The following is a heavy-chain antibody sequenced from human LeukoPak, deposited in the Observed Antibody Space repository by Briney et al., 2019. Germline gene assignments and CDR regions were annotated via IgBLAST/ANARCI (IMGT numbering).Heavy chain of an antibody. CDR2: ISGSGGST. CDR3: AREGPTLWFGDAGAEVSNNWFDP. J-gene: IGHJ5*02. D-gene: IGHD3-10*01. Sequence: GGSLRLSCAASGFTFSSYAMSWVRQAPGKGLEWVSAISGSGGSTYYADSVKGRFTISRDNSKNTLYLQMNSLRAEDTAVYYCAREGPTLWFGDAGAEVSNNWFDPWGQGTLVTVSS. V-gene: IGHV3-23*01. CDR1: GFTFSSYA.